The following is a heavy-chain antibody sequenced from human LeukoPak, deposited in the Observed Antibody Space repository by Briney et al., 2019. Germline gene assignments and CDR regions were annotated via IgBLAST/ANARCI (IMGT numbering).Heavy chain of an antibody. Sequence: ASVKVSCKASGYTFTSYDINWVRQATGQGLEWMGWMNPNSANTGYAQKFQGRVTMTRNTSISTAYVELSSLRSEDTAVYYCAKRAYSGSYYVAFDIWGRGTMVTVSS. V-gene: IGHV1-8*01. J-gene: IGHJ3*02. CDR1: GYTFTSYD. CDR2: MNPNSANT. D-gene: IGHD1-26*01. CDR3: AKRAYSGSYYVAFDI.